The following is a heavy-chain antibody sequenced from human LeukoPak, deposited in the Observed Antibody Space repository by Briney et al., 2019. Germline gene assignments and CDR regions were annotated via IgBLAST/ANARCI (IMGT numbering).Heavy chain of an antibody. D-gene: IGHD4-23*01. CDR3: AEGSSSFYGGNLDGY. CDR1: GFTFSSYS. Sequence: GGSLRLSCAASGFTFSSYSMNWVRQAPGKGLEWVSSISSSSSYIYYADSVKGRFTISRDNSKNTLYLQMNSLRADDTAVYYCAEGSSSFYGGNLDGYWGQGTLVTVSS. CDR2: ISSSSSYI. V-gene: IGHV3-21*04. J-gene: IGHJ4*02.